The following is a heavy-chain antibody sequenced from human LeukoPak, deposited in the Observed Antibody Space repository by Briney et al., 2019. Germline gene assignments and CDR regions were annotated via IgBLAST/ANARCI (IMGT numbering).Heavy chain of an antibody. J-gene: IGHJ5*02. Sequence: GESLRFSCKASGYTFATYWSAGGRQMPGKGLEWMGVIYPGDADTRYSPSFQAHVTISADRPISTCYRQWSGLRASATAMYYCARTGAAGMYNWLDPWGQGTLVTVSS. CDR3: ARTGAAGMYNWLDP. CDR1: GYTFATYW. D-gene: IGHD1-14*01. CDR2: IYPGDADT. V-gene: IGHV5-51*01.